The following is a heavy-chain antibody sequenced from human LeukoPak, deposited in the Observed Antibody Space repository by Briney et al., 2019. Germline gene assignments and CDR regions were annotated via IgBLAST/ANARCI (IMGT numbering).Heavy chain of an antibody. V-gene: IGHV4-61*08. CDR2: MHYSGTT. J-gene: IGHJ1*01. Sequence: SSETLSLTCSVSGGSISGGSISGYHWSWIRQPPGKGLELIAYMHYSGTTHYNPSLASRATISIDTSKNQFSLKLSSVTAADTAVYYCAGPSGAASDTEYFQNWGQGTLVTVSS. D-gene: IGHD6-13*01. CDR3: AGPSGAASDTEYFQN. CDR1: GGSISGGSISGYH.